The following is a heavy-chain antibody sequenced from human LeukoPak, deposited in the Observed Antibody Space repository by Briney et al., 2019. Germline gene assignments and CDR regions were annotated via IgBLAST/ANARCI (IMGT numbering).Heavy chain of an antibody. Sequence: GRSLRLSCAASGFTFSNYAMHWVRQAPGKGLEWVAVIWVDGSNKYYADSVKGRFTISRDNSKNTVYLQMNSLRVGDTAVYYCARWGTSSSGFFGYWGQGTLVTVSS. CDR1: GFTFSNYA. J-gene: IGHJ4*02. V-gene: IGHV3-33*01. D-gene: IGHD6-13*01. CDR3: ARWGTSSSGFFGY. CDR2: IWVDGSNK.